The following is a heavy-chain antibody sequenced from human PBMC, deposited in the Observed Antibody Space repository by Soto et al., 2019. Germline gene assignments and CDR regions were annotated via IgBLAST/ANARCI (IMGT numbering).Heavy chain of an antibody. CDR1: GFTFSSYG. CDR2: IWYDGSNK. D-gene: IGHD2-2*01. J-gene: IGHJ3*02. V-gene: IGHV3-33*01. CDR3: AREYCSSTSCLWGGAFDI. Sequence: GGSLRLSCAASGFTFSSYGMHWVRQAPGKGLEWVAVIWYDGSNKYYADSVKGRFTISRDNSKNTLYLQMNSLRAEDTAVYYCAREYCSSTSCLWGGAFDIWGQGTMVTVSS.